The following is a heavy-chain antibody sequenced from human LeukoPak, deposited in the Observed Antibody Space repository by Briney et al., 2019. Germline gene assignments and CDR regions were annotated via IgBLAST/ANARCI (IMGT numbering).Heavy chain of an antibody. CDR3: ARTQAVAATGRYFDL. CDR2: INHSGST. D-gene: IGHD6-19*01. CDR1: GGSFSGYY. V-gene: IGHV4-34*01. J-gene: IGHJ2*01. Sequence: PSETLSLTCAVYGGSFSGYYWSWIRQPPGKGLEWIGEINHSGSTNYNPSLKSRVTISVDTSKNQFSLKLSSVTAADTAVYYCARTQAVAATGRYFDLRGRGTLVTVSS.